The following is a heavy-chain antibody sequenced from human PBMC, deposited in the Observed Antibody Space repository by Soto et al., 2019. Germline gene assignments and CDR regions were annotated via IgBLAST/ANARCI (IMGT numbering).Heavy chain of an antibody. CDR3: AREVVETSSLWFDP. CDR2: INPKSGGT. Sequence: ASVKGCCKASGYGFTDYHMHWVRQAPGQGLEWLGWINPKSGGTSNAQKFQGRVTMTRDTSISTAYMEVTRLRSDDTAVYYCAREVVETSSLWFDPWGQGTQVTVSS. CDR1: GYGFTDYH. D-gene: IGHD6-6*01. V-gene: IGHV1-2*02. J-gene: IGHJ5*02.